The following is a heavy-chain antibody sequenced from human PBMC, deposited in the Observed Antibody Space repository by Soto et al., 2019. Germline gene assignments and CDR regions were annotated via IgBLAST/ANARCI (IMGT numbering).Heavy chain of an antibody. CDR1: GFTFSSYA. Sequence: GGSLRLSCAASGFTFSSYAMSWVRQAPGKGLEWVSAISGSGGSTYYADSVKGRFTISRDNSKNTLYLQMNSLRAEDTAVYYCANIIFPIRGRPSRRYWGQGTLVTVSS. V-gene: IGHV3-23*01. D-gene: IGHD3-10*01. J-gene: IGHJ4*02. CDR2: ISGSGGST. CDR3: ANIIFPIRGRPSRRY.